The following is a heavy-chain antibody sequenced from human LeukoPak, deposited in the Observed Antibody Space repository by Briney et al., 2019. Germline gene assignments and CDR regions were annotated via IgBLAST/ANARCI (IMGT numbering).Heavy chain of an antibody. J-gene: IGHJ4*02. V-gene: IGHV3-23*01. Sequence: GGSLRLSCTASGFTFSSFAMSRVRQAPGKGLEWVSTISASGGSTYYADSVKGRFTISRDISKNTLSLQMNSLRAEDTAVYYCAKDILSSSYYGGAYWGQGTLVTVSS. CDR2: ISASGGST. CDR1: GFTFSSFA. D-gene: IGHD3-10*01. CDR3: AKDILSSSYYGGAY.